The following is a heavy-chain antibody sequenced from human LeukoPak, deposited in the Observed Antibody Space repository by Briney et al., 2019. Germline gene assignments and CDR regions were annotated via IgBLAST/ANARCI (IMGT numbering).Heavy chain of an antibody. CDR2: IYYSGST. V-gene: IGHV4-59*08. D-gene: IGHD3-10*01. CDR3: ARQSDSSRSGSYYAPFDY. Sequence: SETLSLTCTVSGGSISGYYWSWIRQPPGKGLEWIGYIYYSGSTNYNPSLKSRVTISVDMSKNQFSLKLSSVTAADTAVYYCARQSDSSRSGSYYAPFDYWGQGTLVTVSS. CDR1: GGSISGYY. J-gene: IGHJ4*02.